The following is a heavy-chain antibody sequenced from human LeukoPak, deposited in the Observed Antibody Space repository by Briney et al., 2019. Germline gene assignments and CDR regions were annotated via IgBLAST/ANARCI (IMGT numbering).Heavy chain of an antibody. CDR2: IYHSGST. J-gene: IGHJ4*02. CDR3: ARASGSYSAFDY. D-gene: IGHD1-26*01. Sequence: MSSETLSLACAVYGGSFSGYYWSWIRQPPGKGLEWIGSIYHSGSTYYNPSLKSRVTISVDTSKNQFSLKLSSVTAADTAVYYCARASGSYSAFDYWGQGTLVTVSS. V-gene: IGHV4-34*01. CDR1: GGSFSGYY.